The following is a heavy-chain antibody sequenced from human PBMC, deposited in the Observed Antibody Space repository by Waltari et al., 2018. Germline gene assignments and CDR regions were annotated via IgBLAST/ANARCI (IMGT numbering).Heavy chain of an antibody. J-gene: IGHJ4*02. CDR3: ARDLMTTSYHSSGGFDY. Sequence: QVQLVQSGAEMKKPGSSVKVSCRASGGALSNIAINWVRQAPGQGLEWMGGVIPLFGVTNYAQKFQGRVTITADKSTSTAFVELRGLRFEDTAVYYCARDLMTTSYHSSGGFDYWGQGTLVTVSS. D-gene: IGHD3-22*01. V-gene: IGHV1-69*14. CDR1: GGALSNIA. CDR2: VIPLFGVT.